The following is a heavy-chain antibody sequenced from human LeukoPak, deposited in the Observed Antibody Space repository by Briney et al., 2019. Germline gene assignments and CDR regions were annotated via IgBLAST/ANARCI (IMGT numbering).Heavy chain of an antibody. CDR1: GYTFTSYG. CDR3: ARDGRYSSSPSGYMDV. D-gene: IGHD6-6*01. V-gene: IGHV1-18*01. J-gene: IGHJ6*03. CDR2: ISAYNGNT. Sequence: ASVKVSCKACGYTFTSYGINWVRRAPGQGLEWMGCISAYNGNTNYAQKLQGRVTMTTDTSTSTAYMELRSLRSDDTAVYYCARDGRYSSSPSGYMDVWGKGTTVTVSS.